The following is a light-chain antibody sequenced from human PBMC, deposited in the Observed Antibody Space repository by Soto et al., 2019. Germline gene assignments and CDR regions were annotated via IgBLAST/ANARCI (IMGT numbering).Light chain of an antibody. CDR2: EVS. J-gene: IGLJ1*01. CDR3: SSYTSSSTL. CDR1: SSDVGGYNY. V-gene: IGLV2-8*01. Sequence: QSVLTQPPSASGSPGQSVTISCTGTSSDVGGYNYVSWYQQHPGKAPKLIISEVSKRPSGVPDRFSGSKSGNTASLTVSGLQAEDEADYYCSSYTSSSTLFGTGTKV.